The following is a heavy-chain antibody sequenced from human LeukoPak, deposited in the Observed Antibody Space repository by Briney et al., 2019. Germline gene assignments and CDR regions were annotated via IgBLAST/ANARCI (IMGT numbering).Heavy chain of an antibody. CDR2: IYYSGST. CDR3: ARVQNYDILTGYRLLAFDI. V-gene: IGHV4-31*03. D-gene: IGHD3-9*01. CDR1: GGSISSGGYY. Sequence: SQTLSLTCTVSGGSISSGGYYWSWIRQHPGKGLEWIGYIYYSGSTYYNPSLKSRVTISVDTSKNQFSLKLSSVTAADTAVYYCARVQNYDILTGYRLLAFDIWGQGTMVTVSS. J-gene: IGHJ3*02.